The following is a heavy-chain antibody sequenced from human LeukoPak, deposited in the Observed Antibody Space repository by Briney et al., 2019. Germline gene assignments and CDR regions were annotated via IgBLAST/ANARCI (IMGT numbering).Heavy chain of an antibody. J-gene: IGHJ4*02. D-gene: IGHD6-13*01. CDR1: GFTVSSNY. V-gene: IGHV3-66*02. CDR3: ARAGRSWHGEKGYYFDY. CDR2: IYSGGST. Sequence: GGSLRLSCAASGFTVSSNYMSWVRQAPGKGLEWVSVIYSGGSTYYADSVKGRFTISRDNSKNTLYLQMNSLRAEDTAVYYCARAGRSWHGEKGYYFDYWGQGTLVTVSS.